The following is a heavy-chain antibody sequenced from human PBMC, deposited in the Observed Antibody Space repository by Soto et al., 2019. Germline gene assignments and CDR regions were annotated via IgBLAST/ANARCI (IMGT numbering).Heavy chain of an antibody. CDR1: GRSISSSSYY. CDR2: IYYSGST. D-gene: IGHD1-1*01. J-gene: IGHJ4*02. V-gene: IGHV4-39*01. Sequence: SETLSLTCTVSGRSISSSSYYWGWIRQPPGKGLEWIGSIYYSGSTYYNPSLKSRVTISVDTSKNQFSLRLSSVTAADTAVYYCARQSDDGMWKLFDYWGQGTLVTVSS. CDR3: ARQSDDGMWKLFDY.